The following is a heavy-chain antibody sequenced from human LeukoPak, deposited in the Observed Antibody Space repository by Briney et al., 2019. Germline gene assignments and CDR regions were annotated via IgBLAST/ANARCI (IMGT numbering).Heavy chain of an antibody. CDR2: IYSGGKT. CDR1: GFTVSSNY. D-gene: IGHD1-26*01. Sequence: PGGSLRLSCAASGFTVSSNYMSWVRQAPGKGLEWVSVIYSGGKTFYADSVKGRFTISRDNSKNSLYLEMSSLRIEDTAFYYCAKGFQGIVGATQIDFWGQGTLVTVSS. CDR3: AKGFQGIVGATQIDF. V-gene: IGHV3-53*01. J-gene: IGHJ4*02.